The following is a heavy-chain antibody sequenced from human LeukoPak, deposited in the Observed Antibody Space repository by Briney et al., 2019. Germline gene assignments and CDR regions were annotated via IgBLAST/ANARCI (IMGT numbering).Heavy chain of an antibody. D-gene: IGHD3-22*01. CDR3: AKDRYYYDSSAPSLDY. CDR2: IRYDGSNK. J-gene: IGHJ4*02. V-gene: IGHV3-30*02. Sequence: GGSLRLSCAASGFTFSSYGMHWVRQAPGKGLEWVAFIRYDGSNKYYADSVKGRFTISRDNSKNTLYLQMNSLRAEDTAVYYCAKDRYYYDSSAPSLDYWGQGTLVTVSS. CDR1: GFTFSSYG.